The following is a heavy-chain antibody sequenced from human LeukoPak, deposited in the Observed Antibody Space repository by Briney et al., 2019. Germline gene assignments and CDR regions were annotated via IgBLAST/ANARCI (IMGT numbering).Heavy chain of an antibody. V-gene: IGHV3-23*01. CDR3: AKDEGWLQFKYFQH. J-gene: IGHJ1*01. D-gene: IGHD5-24*01. CDR1: GFTLGTYL. Sequence: GGSLRLSCVASGFTLGTYLMIWVRQGPGKRLEWVAAISRASENTYYADSVKGRCAISRDDPQNTVSLQMNSLRAEDTAIYYCAKDEGWLQFKYFQHWGQGTLVTVSS. CDR2: ISRASENT.